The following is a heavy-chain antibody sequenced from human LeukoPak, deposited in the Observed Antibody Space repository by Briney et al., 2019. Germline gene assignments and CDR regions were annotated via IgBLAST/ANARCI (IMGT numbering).Heavy chain of an antibody. D-gene: IGHD1-26*01. V-gene: IGHV3-30*18. CDR1: GFTFSSYW. CDR3: AKDGASSRPIDY. Sequence: GGSLRLSCAASGFTFSSYWMSWVRQAPGKGLEWVAVISYDGSNKYYADSVKGRFTISRDNSKNTLYLQMNSLRAEDTAVYYCAKDGASSRPIDYWGQGTLVTVSS. CDR2: ISYDGSNK. J-gene: IGHJ4*02.